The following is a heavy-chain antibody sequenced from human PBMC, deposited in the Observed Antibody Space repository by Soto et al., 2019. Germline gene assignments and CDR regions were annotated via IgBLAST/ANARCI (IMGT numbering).Heavy chain of an antibody. J-gene: IGHJ4*02. CDR2: INTFNGNT. CDR3: ASPVASGWESGFDY. V-gene: IGHV1-18*01. CDR1: GYTFITYA. D-gene: IGHD6-19*01. Sequence: QVQLVQSGAEVKKPGASVKVSCKASGYTFITYAISWVRQAPGQGLEWMGWINTFNGNTKYAQKFQGRVTMTTDTSTSTAYMDLRSLRSDDTAMYYCASPVASGWESGFDYWGQGTLVTVSS.